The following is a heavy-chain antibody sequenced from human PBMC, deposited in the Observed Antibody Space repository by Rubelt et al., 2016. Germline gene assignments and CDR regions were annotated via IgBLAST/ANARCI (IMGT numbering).Heavy chain of an antibody. V-gene: IGHV5-10-1*01. D-gene: IGHD5-24*01. J-gene: IGHJ2*01. CDR2: IDPSDSYT. CDR3: ARQGRDYSANWYFDL. Sequence: MGRIDPSDSYTNYSPSFQGHVTISADKSINTAYLQWSSLKASDTAIYYCARQGRDYSANWYFDLWGRGTLVTVSS.